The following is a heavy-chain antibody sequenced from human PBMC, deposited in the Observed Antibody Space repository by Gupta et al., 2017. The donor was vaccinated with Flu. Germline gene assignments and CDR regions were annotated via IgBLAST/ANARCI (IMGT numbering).Heavy chain of an antibody. CDR1: GGSFSGYY. CDR3: GYSSSWYMFDY. Sequence: QVQIHQWGAGLLKPSETLSLTCGVHGGSFSGYYWSWIRQPPGKGLEWIGEINPSGSTNQNPSLKSRLTISVDTSKKQFSLNLSSVTAADTAVYYCGYSSSWYMFDYWGQGTLVTVSS. CDR2: INPSGST. D-gene: IGHD6-13*01. J-gene: IGHJ4*02. V-gene: IGHV4-34*01.